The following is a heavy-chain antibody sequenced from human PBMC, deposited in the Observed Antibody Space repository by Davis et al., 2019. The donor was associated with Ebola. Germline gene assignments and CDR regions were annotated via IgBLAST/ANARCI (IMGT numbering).Heavy chain of an antibody. CDR1: GFTFSSYG. J-gene: IGHJ4*02. Sequence: PGGSLTLSCAASGFTFSSYGMSWVRQAPGKGLEWVSAISGAGGSTYYADSVKGRFTISRDNSKNTPSLQMDSLRAEDTAVYYCAKVGYGWYYYFDSWGPGTLVTVSS. CDR2: ISGAGGST. CDR3: AKVGYGWYYYFDS. D-gene: IGHD6-19*01. V-gene: IGHV3-23*01.